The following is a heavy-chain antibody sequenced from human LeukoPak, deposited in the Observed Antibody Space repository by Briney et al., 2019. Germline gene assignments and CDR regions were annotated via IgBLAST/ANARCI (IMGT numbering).Heavy chain of an antibody. D-gene: IGHD4-23*01. CDR2: ISSSGSYI. V-gene: IGHV3-21*01. CDR3: ARGGVSVGGNFDY. J-gene: IGHJ4*02. Sequence: PGGSLRLSCAASGFTVSSYSMNWVREAPGGGREWGSSISSSGSYIFYADSVKGRLTISRDNAKNSLYLQMSSLRGEDTAVYYCARGGVSVGGNFDYWGQGTLVTVSS. CDR1: GFTVSSYS.